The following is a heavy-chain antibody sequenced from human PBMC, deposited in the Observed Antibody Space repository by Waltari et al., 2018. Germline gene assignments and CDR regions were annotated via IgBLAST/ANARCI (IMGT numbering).Heavy chain of an antibody. Sequence: EVQLVESGGGLVQPGGSLRPSCAASGLTSRSYWIHWARQAPGKGLVWVSRIKSDGIGVNYADSVKGRFTISRDNAKNTVYLQMNSLRAEDTAVYYCARANPADFDYWGQGVLVTVSS. V-gene: IGHV3-74*01. CDR3: ARANPADFDY. CDR1: GLTSRSYW. J-gene: IGHJ4*02. CDR2: IKSDGIGV.